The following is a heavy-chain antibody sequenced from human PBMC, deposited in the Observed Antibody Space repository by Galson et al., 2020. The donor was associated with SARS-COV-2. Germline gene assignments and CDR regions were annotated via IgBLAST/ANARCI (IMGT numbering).Heavy chain of an antibody. CDR1: GSPFSDHF. J-gene: IGHJ4*02. Sequence: GGSLRLSCAASGSPFSDHFMAWVRQAPGKGLEWVGRTRNKANGYTTEYAASVKGRFTISRDDSKNSLYLQMNSLKIEDTAVYYCARDSSEYRGLAYWGQGTLVTVSA. CDR2: TRNKANGYTT. D-gene: IGHD6-25*01. V-gene: IGHV3-72*01. CDR3: ARDSSEYRGLAY.